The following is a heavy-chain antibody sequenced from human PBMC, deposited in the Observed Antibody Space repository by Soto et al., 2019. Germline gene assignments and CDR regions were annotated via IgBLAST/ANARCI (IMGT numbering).Heavy chain of an antibody. Sequence: QVQLQQSGPGLVKPSQTLSLTCAISGDSVSTNSVAWNWLRQSPSRGLEWLGRTYYRSKWSYDYAVSLKSRITINPDTSKNQFSLQLNSVLPDDTAVYYCSRGRHSGFDYWGQGTLVTVSS. CDR3: SRGRHSGFDY. V-gene: IGHV6-1*01. J-gene: IGHJ4*02. CDR2: TYYRSKWSY. CDR1: GDSVSTNSVA. D-gene: IGHD1-26*01.